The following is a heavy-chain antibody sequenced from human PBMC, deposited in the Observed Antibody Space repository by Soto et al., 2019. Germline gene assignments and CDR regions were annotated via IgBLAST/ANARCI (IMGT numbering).Heavy chain of an antibody. V-gene: IGHV1-3*01. CDR2: INAGNGNT. Sequence: QVQLVQSGAEVKKPGASVKVSCKASGYTFTSYAMHWVRRAPGQRLEWMGWINAGNGNTKYSQKFQGRVTITRDTSASTAYMELSSLRSEDTAVYYCARDLDYGDVVFDYWGQGTLVTVSS. CDR1: GYTFTSYA. D-gene: IGHD4-17*01. CDR3: ARDLDYGDVVFDY. J-gene: IGHJ4*02.